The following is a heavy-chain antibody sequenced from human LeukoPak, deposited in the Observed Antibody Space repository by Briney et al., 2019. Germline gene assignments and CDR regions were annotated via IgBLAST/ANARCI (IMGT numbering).Heavy chain of an antibody. CDR1: GGSFIPYY. CDR2: INHSGST. J-gene: IGHJ4*02. V-gene: IGHV4-34*01. CDR3: ARGGIYCGGDCYVDY. Sequence: SETLSLTCAVYGGSFIPYYWSWIRQPPGKGLEWIGEINHSGSTNYNPSLKSRVTISVDTSKNQFSLKLSSVTAADTAVYYCARGGIYCGGDCYVDYWGQGTLVTVSS. D-gene: IGHD2-21*02.